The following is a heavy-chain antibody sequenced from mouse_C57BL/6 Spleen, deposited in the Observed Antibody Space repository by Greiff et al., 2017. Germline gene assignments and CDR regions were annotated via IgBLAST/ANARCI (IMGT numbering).Heavy chain of an antibody. D-gene: IGHD1-1*01. V-gene: IGHV14-2*01. J-gene: IGHJ1*03. CDR2: IDPEDGET. Sequence: EVKLMESGAELVKPGASVKLSCTASGFNIKDYYMHWVKQRTEQGLEWIGRIDPEDGETKYAPKFQGKATITADTSSNTAYLQLSSLTSEDTAVYYCASSTVVDWYFDVWGTGTTVTVSS. CDR3: ASSTVVDWYFDV. CDR1: GFNIKDYY.